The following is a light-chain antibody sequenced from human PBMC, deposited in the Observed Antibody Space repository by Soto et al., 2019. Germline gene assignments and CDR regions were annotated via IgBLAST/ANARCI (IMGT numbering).Light chain of an antibody. CDR2: LAS. CDR1: QAVNTR. J-gene: IGKJ1*01. CDR3: HQRQSWPRK. V-gene: IGKV3-11*01. Sequence: MLLTQSPATLSSFPGDRVTLSCRASQAVNTRLAWYQHKPGQAPRLLIYLASNRAAGVPARFSGSGSGTDFTLTISNVEPEDFAVYYCHQRQSWPRKFGQGTKVDIK.